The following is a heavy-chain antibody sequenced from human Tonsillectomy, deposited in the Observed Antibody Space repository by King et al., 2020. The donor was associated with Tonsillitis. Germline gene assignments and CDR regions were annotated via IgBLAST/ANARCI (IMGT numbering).Heavy chain of an antibody. CDR3: ETTGLIDVISDY. Sequence: VQLVESGGGVVQPGRSLRLSCAASGFTFSISDMHWVRQAPGKGLEWVALILDDGSHKYYADSVKGRFTISRDNSKNTLYLQMNGLRAEDTAVYYCETTGLIDVISDYWGQGTLVTVSS. D-gene: IGHD1-14*01. CDR2: ILDDGSHK. V-gene: IGHV3-30*03. J-gene: IGHJ4*02. CDR1: GFTFSISD.